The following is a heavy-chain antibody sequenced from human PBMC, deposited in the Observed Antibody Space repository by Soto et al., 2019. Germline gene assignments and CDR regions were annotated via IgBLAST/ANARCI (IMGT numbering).Heavy chain of an antibody. CDR3: ARGETGGSFPYNWFDP. CDR2: LNPSGGNT. V-gene: IGHV1-46*01. J-gene: IGHJ5*02. D-gene: IGHD2-8*02. Sequence: QVQLVQSGVEGKSPGASWKFACTPPESTLTTSYFHGFGQAPGKGLGGMGILNPSGGNTYYTRKFQGRVTLTMDTSTSTVYMELSGLRSEDTAVYYCARGETGGSFPYNWFDPWGQGTLVTVSS. CDR1: ESTLTTSY.